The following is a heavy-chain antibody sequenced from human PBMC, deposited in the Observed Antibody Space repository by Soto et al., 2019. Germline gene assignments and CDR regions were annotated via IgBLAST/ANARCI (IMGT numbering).Heavy chain of an antibody. J-gene: IGHJ5*02. CDR2: ISYDGSNK. CDR1: GFTFSSYG. D-gene: IGHD6-19*01. V-gene: IGHV3-30*18. CDR3: AKDLQGQAAGTWFDP. Sequence: PGGSLRLSCADSGFTFSSYGMHWVRQAPGKGLEWVAVISYDGSNKYYADSVKGRFTISRDNSKNTLYLQMNSLRAEDTAVYYCAKDLQGQAAGTWFDPWGQGTLVTVSS.